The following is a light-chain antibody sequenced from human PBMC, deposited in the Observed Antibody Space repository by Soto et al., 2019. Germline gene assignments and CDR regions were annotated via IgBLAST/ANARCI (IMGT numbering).Light chain of an antibody. CDR2: GTS. J-gene: IGKJ3*01. CDR1: QSVRSNF. CDR3: QQYGISPGLFT. Sequence: EIVLTQSPGTLSLSPGERATLSCRASQSVRSNFLAWYQQKPGQAPRLLIYGTSSRATGIPDRFSGSGSGTDFTLTISRLEPEDFAVYYCQQYGISPGLFTFGPGTKVEIK. V-gene: IGKV3-20*01.